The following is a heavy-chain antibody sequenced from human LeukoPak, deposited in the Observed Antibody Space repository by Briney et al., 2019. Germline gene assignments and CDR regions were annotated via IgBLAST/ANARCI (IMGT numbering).Heavy chain of an antibody. V-gene: IGHV3-30*18. CDR1: GFTFNIYW. CDR3: AKSRVRGVYYFDY. D-gene: IGHD3-10*02. J-gene: IGHJ4*02. CDR2: ISYDGSNE. Sequence: TGGSLRLSCAASGFTFNIYWMSWVRQAPGKGLEWVAIISYDGSNEDYADSVKGRFTISRDNSKNTLYLQMNSLRAEDSAVYYCAKSRVRGVYYFDYWGQGTLVTVSS.